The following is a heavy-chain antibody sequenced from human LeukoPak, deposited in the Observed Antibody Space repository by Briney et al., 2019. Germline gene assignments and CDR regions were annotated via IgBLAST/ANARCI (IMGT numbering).Heavy chain of an antibody. CDR2: IYYSGST. D-gene: IGHD3-22*01. V-gene: IGHV4-59*01. Sequence: SETLSLTCTVSGGSISSYYWSWIRQPPGKGLEWSGYIYYSGSTNYNPSLKSRVTISVDTSKNQFSLKLSSVTAADTAVYYCAREGDYDCSGYYYRWFDPWGQGTLVTVSS. CDR1: GGSISSYY. J-gene: IGHJ5*02. CDR3: AREGDYDCSGYYYRWFDP.